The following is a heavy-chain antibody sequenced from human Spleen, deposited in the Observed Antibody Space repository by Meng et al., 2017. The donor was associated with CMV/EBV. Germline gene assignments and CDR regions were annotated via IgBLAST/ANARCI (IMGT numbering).Heavy chain of an antibody. CDR3: ARVRGSLYPHHYYGMDF. CDR2: IKQDGSEK. Sequence: GESLKISCAASGFTFSSYWMSWVRPAPGKGLEWVANIKQDGSEKYYVDSVKGRFTISRDNAKNSLYLQMNSLRAEDTAVYYCARVRGSLYPHHYYGMDFWGQGTTVTVSS. D-gene: IGHD2-15*01. V-gene: IGHV3-7*01. J-gene: IGHJ6*02. CDR1: GFTFSSYW.